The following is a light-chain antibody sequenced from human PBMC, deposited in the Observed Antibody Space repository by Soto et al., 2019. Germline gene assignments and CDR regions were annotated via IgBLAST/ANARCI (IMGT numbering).Light chain of an antibody. CDR1: QSLLHSDVNTY. V-gene: IGKV2-24*01. Sequence: DIVLTQTPLSSPVTLGQPASISCKSSQSLLHSDVNTYLSWLQQRPGQPPRLLIYRVSSRFSGVPDRFSGSGAGTDFTLKISRVEAEDVGVYYCMQATQFPPYTFGQGTKLEIK. J-gene: IGKJ2*01. CDR3: MQATQFPPYT. CDR2: RVS.